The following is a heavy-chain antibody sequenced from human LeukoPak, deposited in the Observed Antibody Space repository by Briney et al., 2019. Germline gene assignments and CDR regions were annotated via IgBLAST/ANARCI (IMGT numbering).Heavy chain of an antibody. CDR1: GFTFSSYW. V-gene: IGHV3-74*01. Sequence: PGGSLRLSCAASGFTFSSYWMHWVRQAPGKGLVWVSRINSDGSSASYADSVKGRFTISRDNAKNTLYLQMNSLRAEDTAVYYCAREGEGYNFRYFDYWGQGTLVTVSS. J-gene: IGHJ4*02. CDR2: INSDGSSA. D-gene: IGHD5-24*01. CDR3: AREGEGYNFRYFDY.